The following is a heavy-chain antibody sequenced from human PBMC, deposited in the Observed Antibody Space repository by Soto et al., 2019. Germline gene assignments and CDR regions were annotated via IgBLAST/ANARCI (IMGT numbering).Heavy chain of an antibody. V-gene: IGHV3-13*01. J-gene: IGHJ4*02. CDR3: VSPSADY. CDR2: IGTAGDT. CDR1: GFTFSSYD. Sequence: EVQLVESGGGLVQHGGSLRLSCAATGFTFSSYDMHWVRQATGKGLEWVSAIGTAGDTYYPGSVKGRFTISRENAKNSLYLQMNSLRVEDTAVYYCVSPSADYWGQGTLVTVSS.